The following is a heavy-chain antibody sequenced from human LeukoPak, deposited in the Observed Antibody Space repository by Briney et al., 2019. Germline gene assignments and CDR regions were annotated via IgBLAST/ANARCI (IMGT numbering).Heavy chain of an antibody. Sequence: PPGGSLRLSCAASGFTFSGYNMNWVRQAPGKGLEWVSYISSSSSTKYYADSVKGRFTISRDNAKNSLYLQMNSLRAEDTAIYYCAREGGFGGYDLDYWGQGTLVTVSS. CDR2: ISSSSSTK. CDR1: GFTFSGYN. CDR3: AREGGFGGYDLDY. D-gene: IGHD5-12*01. J-gene: IGHJ4*02. V-gene: IGHV3-48*01.